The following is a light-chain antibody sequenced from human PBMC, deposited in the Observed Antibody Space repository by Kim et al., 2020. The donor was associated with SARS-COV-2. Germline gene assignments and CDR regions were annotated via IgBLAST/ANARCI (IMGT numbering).Light chain of an antibody. V-gene: IGKV1-39*01. CDR1: QSISSY. Sequence: DIQMTQSPSSLSASVGDRVTITCRASQSISSYLNWYQQNPGKAPKFLIYAASSLQSGVPSRFSGSGSGTDFTLTISSLQPEDFATYYCQQSYSIPPLTFGGGTKVDIK. CDR2: AAS. J-gene: IGKJ4*01. CDR3: QQSYSIPPLT.